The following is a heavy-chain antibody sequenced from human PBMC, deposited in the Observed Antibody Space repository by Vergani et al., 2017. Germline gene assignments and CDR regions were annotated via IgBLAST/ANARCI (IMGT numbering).Heavy chain of an antibody. D-gene: IGHD3-10*01. CDR3: ATDGSGSRA. V-gene: IGHV3-23*03. CDR1: GFTFSSYA. Sequence: EVQLLESGGGLVQPGGSLRLSCAASGFTFSSYAMSWVRQAPGKGLEWVSVIYSGGSSTYYADSVKGRFTISRDNSKNTLYLQMNSLRAEDTAVYYCATDGSGSRAWGQGTLVTVSS. CDR2: IYSGGSST. J-gene: IGHJ5*02.